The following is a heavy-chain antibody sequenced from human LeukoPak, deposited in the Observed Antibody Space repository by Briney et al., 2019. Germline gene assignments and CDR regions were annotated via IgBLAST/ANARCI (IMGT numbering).Heavy chain of an antibody. CDR1: GGTFSSYA. J-gene: IGHJ4*02. CDR3: AFHTPPGVGATTYFDY. D-gene: IGHD1-26*01. Sequence: SVKVSCKASGGTFSSYAISWVRQAPGQGLEWIGGIIPIFGTANYAQKFQGRVTITTDESTSTAYMELSSLRSEDTAVYYCAFHTPPGVGATTYFDYWGQGTLVTVSS. CDR2: IIPIFGTA. V-gene: IGHV1-69*05.